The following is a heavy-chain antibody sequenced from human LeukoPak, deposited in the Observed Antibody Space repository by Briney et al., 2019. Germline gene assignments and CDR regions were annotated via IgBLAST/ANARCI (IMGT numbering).Heavy chain of an antibody. D-gene: IGHD3/OR15-3a*01. CDR3: ARHADIGLIRNGFDP. CDR1: DASISGYY. CDR2: IHFSGST. J-gene: IGHJ5*02. V-gene: IGHV4-59*08. Sequence: PSETLSLTCTVSDASISGYYWSWIRQPPGKGLEWIGSIHFSGSTNYNPSLRSRVTISVDMSKNQFSLRLSSVNAADTAVYYCARHADIGLIRNGFDPWGQGTLVTVSS.